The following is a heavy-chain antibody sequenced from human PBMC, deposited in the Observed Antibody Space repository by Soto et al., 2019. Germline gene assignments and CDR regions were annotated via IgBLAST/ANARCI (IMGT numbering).Heavy chain of an antibody. Sequence: PSETLSLTCAVYGGSFSGYYWSWIRQPPGKGLEWIGEINHSGGTNYNPSLKSRVTISVDTSKNQFSLKRSSVTSADTAVYYCASSPTYYYGSASSTGASFDIWRQGTMVTV. J-gene: IGHJ3*02. D-gene: IGHD3-10*01. CDR1: GGSFSGYY. V-gene: IGHV4-34*01. CDR2: INHSGGT. CDR3: ASSPTYYYGSASSTGASFDI.